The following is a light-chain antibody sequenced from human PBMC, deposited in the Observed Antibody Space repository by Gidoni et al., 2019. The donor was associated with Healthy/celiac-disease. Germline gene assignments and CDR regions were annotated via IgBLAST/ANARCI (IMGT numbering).Light chain of an antibody. J-gene: IGLJ3*02. CDR2: SNN. V-gene: IGLV1-44*01. CDR1: SSTIGSNT. CDR3: AAWDDSLNGLWV. Sequence: QSVLTQPPSASATPGQRVTLSCSGSSSTIGSNTVNWYQQLPGTAPKLLIYSNNQRPSGVPDRFSGSKSGTSASLAISGLQSEDEADYYCAAWDDSLNGLWVFGGGTKLTVL.